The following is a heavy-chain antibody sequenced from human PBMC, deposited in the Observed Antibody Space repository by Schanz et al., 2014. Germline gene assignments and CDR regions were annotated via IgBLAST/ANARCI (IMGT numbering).Heavy chain of an antibody. CDR2: ISPYNGNT. CDR1: GYTFTSYG. Sequence: QVQLVQSGAEVKKPGASVKVSCKASGYTFTSYGISWVRQAPGQGLEWMGWISPYNGNTNYAQKLQGRVTMTADTSTSTAYMKLSSLRSEDTAVYYCARSNYYDNSDYYYSFDYWGQGTLVTVSS. CDR3: ARSNYYDNSDYYYSFDY. J-gene: IGHJ4*02. D-gene: IGHD3-22*01. V-gene: IGHV1-18*01.